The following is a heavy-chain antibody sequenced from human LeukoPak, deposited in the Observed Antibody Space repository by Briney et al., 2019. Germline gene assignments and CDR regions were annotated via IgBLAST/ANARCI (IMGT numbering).Heavy chain of an antibody. V-gene: IGHV3-21*01. D-gene: IGHD1-1*01. CDR1: GFTFASYS. J-gene: IGHJ4*02. CDR2: ISGDSTYI. Sequence: GGSLRLSCAASGFTFASYSMNWVRQAPGKGLEWVSSISGDSTYIYNAGSVEGRFTISRDNAQASLYLQMISLRADDTAVYYCARVSGRLERQSDLDYWGQGTLVIVSS. CDR3: ARVSGRLERQSDLDY.